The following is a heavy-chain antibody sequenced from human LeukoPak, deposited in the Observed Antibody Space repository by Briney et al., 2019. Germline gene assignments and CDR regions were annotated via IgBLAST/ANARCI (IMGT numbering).Heavy chain of an antibody. J-gene: IGHJ3*02. Sequence: SETLSLTCTVSGYSISSGDYWGWIRQPPGKGLEWIGSIYHSGRTYYNPSLKSRVTISVDTSKNQVSLILTSVTAADTAVYYCARVGSGDYDSSGPDAFDIWGQGTMVTVSS. V-gene: IGHV4-38-2*02. D-gene: IGHD3-22*01. CDR2: IYHSGRT. CDR3: ARVGSGDYDSSGPDAFDI. CDR1: GYSISSGDY.